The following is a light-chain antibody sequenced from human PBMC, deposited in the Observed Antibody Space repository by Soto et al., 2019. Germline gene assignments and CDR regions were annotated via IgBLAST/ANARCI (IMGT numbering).Light chain of an antibody. J-gene: IGKJ1*01. CDR2: DAS. CDR1: QSISSW. CDR3: QQYKTYWT. Sequence: IQMTQSPSTLSASVGDRVTITCRASQSISSWLAWYQQKPGKAPKLLIYDASSLESGVPSRFSGSGSGTEFTLTISSLQPDDFATYYCQQYKTYWTFGQGTKVDI. V-gene: IGKV1-5*01.